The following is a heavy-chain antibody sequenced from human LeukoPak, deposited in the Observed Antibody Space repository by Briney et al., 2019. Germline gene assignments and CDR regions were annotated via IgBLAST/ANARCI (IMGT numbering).Heavy chain of an antibody. J-gene: IGHJ4*02. Sequence: EGSLRLSCAASGFTFSRYEMNWVRQAPGKGLEWVSYISSSGTTIYYADSVKGRFTISRDNAMNSLYLQMNSLRVEDTALYYCAREGASRTFDFWGQGTLVTVSS. V-gene: IGHV3-48*03. CDR3: AREGASRTFDF. D-gene: IGHD1-26*01. CDR2: ISSSGTTI. CDR1: GFTFSRYE.